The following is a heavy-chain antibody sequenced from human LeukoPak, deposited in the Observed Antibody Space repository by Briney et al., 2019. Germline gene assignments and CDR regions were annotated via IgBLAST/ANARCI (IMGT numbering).Heavy chain of an antibody. CDR2: IIPIFGTA. J-gene: IGHJ5*02. CDR3: ARSAEWIQTTDWFDP. V-gene: IGHV1-69*06. D-gene: IGHD5-18*01. Sequence: GGSLRLSCAASGFTFSSYAISWVRQAPGQGLEWMGGIIPIFGTANYAQKFQGRVTITADKSTSTAYMELSSLRSEDTAVYYCARSAEWIQTTDWFDPWGQGTLVTVSS. CDR1: GFTFSSYA.